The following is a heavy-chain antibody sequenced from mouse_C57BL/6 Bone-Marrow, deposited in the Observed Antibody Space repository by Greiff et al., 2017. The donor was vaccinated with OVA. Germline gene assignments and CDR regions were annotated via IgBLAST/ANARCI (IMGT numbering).Heavy chain of an antibody. J-gene: IGHJ2*01. Sequence: EVKLMESEGGLVQPGSSMKLSCTASGFTFSDYYMAWVRQVPEKGLEWVANINYDGSSTYYLDSLKSRFIISRDNAKNILYLQMSSLKSEDTATYYCAREGGITTVVEYYFDYWGQGTTLTVSS. CDR1: GFTFSDYY. CDR2: INYDGSST. D-gene: IGHD1-1*01. CDR3: AREGGITTVVEYYFDY. V-gene: IGHV5-16*01.